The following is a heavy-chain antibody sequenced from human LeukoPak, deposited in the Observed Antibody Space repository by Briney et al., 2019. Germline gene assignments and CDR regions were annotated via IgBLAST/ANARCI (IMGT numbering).Heavy chain of an antibody. V-gene: IGHV3-7*01. CDR3: AGGVWAPFDS. D-gene: IGHD7-27*01. CDR1: GFSLSNYW. CDR2: IKQDGSEK. Sequence: GWSLPLSCAASGFSLSNYWMNWVRQAPGKGLEWVANIKQDGSEKNYVDSVQGRFSISRDNAKNSLILQMNSLRYEDTAVYCCAGGVWAPFDSWGQGTLVSVSS. J-gene: IGHJ4*02.